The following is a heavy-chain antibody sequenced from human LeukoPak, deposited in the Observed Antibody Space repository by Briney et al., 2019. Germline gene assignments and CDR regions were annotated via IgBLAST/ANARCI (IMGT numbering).Heavy chain of an antibody. CDR1: GFTFSSYW. CDR2: IKQDGSEK. V-gene: IGHV3-7*03. D-gene: IGHD4-23*01. CDR3: ARDYAGSYFYYYMDV. J-gene: IGHJ6*03. Sequence: GGSLRLSCAASGFTFSSYWMSWVRQAPGKGLEWVANIKQDGSEKYYVDSVKGRFTISRDNAKNSLYLQMNSLRAEDTAVYYCARDYAGSYFYYYMDVWGKGTTVTVSS.